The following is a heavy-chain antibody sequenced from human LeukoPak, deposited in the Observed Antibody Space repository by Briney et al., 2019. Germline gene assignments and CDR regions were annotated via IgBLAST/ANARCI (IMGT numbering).Heavy chain of an antibody. V-gene: IGHV1-69*05. J-gene: IGHJ4*02. Sequence: SVKVSCKASGGTFSSYAISWVRQAPGQGIEWMGRIIPIFGTANYAQKFQGRVTITTDESTSTAYMELSSLRSEDTAVYYCARGTAAGTYFDYWGQGTLVTVSS. D-gene: IGHD6-13*01. CDR1: GGTFSSYA. CDR3: ARGTAAGTYFDY. CDR2: IIPIFGTA.